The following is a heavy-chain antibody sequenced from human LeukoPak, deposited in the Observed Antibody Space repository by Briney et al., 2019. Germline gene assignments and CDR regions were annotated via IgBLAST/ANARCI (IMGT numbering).Heavy chain of an antibody. Sequence: GGSLRLSCAASGFTVSSNYMSWVRQAPGKGLEWVSYISSSSTSKNYADSVKGRFTISRDNAKNSLFLQMNSLRDEDTAVYYCARLRGIGAEYWYFDLWGRGSLVTVSS. CDR2: ISSSSTSK. CDR1: GFTVSSNY. CDR3: ARLRGIGAEYWYFDL. V-gene: IGHV3-11*06. J-gene: IGHJ2*01. D-gene: IGHD5-24*01.